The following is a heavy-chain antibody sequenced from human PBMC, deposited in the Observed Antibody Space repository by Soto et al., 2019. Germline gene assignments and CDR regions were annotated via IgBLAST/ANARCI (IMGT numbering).Heavy chain of an antibody. CDR2: ISGSGGST. CDR1: GFTFSSYA. D-gene: IGHD2-15*01. CDR3: AKGPSGSCYLSWFDP. Sequence: EVQLLESGGGLVQPGGSLRLSCAASGFTFSSYAMSWVRQAPGKGLEWVSAISGSGGSTYYADSVKGRFPISRDNSKNTLDMQMNSLRAEDTAVYYGAKGPSGSCYLSWFDPWGQGTLVTVSS. V-gene: IGHV3-23*01. J-gene: IGHJ5*02.